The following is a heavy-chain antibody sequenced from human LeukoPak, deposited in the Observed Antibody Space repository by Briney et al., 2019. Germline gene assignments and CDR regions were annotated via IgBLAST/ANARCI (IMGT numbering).Heavy chain of an antibody. CDR3: ATETYYYDSSGYGDAFDI. CDR2: ISGSGGST. D-gene: IGHD3-22*01. CDR1: GFTFSSYA. J-gene: IGHJ3*02. Sequence: PGGSLRLSCAASGFTFSSYAMGWVRQAPGKGLEWVSAISGSGGSTYYADSVKGRFTISRDNSKNTLYLQMNSLRAEDTAVYYCATETYYYDSSGYGDAFDIWGQGTMVTVSS. V-gene: IGHV3-23*01.